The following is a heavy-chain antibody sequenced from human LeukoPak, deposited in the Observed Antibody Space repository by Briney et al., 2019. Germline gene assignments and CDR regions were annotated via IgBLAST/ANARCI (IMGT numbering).Heavy chain of an antibody. CDR1: GDSVSSNSGA. Sequence: SQTLSLTCAISGDSVSSNSGAWNWIRQSPSRGPEWLGRTYYRSKWYDDYAVSVKSRITINPDTSKNQFSLLLHSVTPEDTAVYYCARQGPTWPFDYWGQGPRVTVPS. D-gene: IGHD5-24*01. CDR2: TYYRSKWYD. V-gene: IGHV6-1*01. J-gene: IGHJ4*02. CDR3: ARQGPTWPFDY.